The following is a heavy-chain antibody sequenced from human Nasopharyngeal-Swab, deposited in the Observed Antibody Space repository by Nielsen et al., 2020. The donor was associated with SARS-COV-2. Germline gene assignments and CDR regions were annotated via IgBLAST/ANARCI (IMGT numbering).Heavy chain of an antibody. D-gene: IGHD6-13*01. V-gene: IGHV3-64*04. CDR3: ARGASWAIAAVSYYYYYDMDV. CDR2: ISSNGGST. J-gene: IGHJ6*03. Sequence: GESLKLSCSASGFTFSSYAMHWVRQAPGKGLEYVSAISSNGGSTYYADSVKGRFTISRDNSKNTLYLQMNSLRAEDTAVYYCARGASWAIAAVSYYYYYDMDVWGKGTTVTVSS. CDR1: GFTFSSYA.